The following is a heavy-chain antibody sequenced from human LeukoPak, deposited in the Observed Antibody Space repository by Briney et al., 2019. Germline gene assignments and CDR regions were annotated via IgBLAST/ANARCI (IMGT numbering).Heavy chain of an antibody. CDR3: ARETYYYDSDGYYVADY. Sequence: SETLSLTCTVSGGSISSSSYYWGWIRQPPGKGLEWIGSIYYSGSTYYSPSLKSRVTISVDTSKNQFSLKLSSVTAADTAVYYCARETYYYDSDGYYVADYWGQGTLVTVSS. D-gene: IGHD3-22*01. V-gene: IGHV4-39*07. J-gene: IGHJ4*02. CDR2: IYYSGST. CDR1: GGSISSSSYY.